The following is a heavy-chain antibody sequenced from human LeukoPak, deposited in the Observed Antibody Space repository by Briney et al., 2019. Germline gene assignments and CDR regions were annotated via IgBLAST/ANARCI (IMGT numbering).Heavy chain of an antibody. Sequence: SETLSLTCAVYGGSFSGYYWSWIRQPPGKGLEWIGYIYYSGSTNYNPSLKSRVTISVDTSKSQFSLKLSSVTAADTAVYYCAREWGYCSGGSCYSGWFDPWGQGTLVTVSS. J-gene: IGHJ5*02. CDR3: AREWGYCSGGSCYSGWFDP. V-gene: IGHV4-59*01. CDR1: GGSFSGYY. CDR2: IYYSGST. D-gene: IGHD2-15*01.